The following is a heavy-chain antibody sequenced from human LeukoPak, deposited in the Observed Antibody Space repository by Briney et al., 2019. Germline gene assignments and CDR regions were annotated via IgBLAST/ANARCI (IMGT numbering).Heavy chain of an antibody. Sequence: ASVKVSCKASGYTFTSYDINWVRQATGQGLEWMGWMNPNSGNTGYAQKFQGRVTITADESTSTAYMELSSLRSEDTAVYYCARAGEYYDFWSGYYGPVPFDYWGQGTLVTVSS. D-gene: IGHD3-3*01. V-gene: IGHV1-8*03. J-gene: IGHJ4*02. CDR2: MNPNSGNT. CDR3: ARAGEYYDFWSGYYGPVPFDY. CDR1: GYTFTSYD.